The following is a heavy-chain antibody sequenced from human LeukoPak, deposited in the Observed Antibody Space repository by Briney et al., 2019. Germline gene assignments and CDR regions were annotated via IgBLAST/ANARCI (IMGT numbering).Heavy chain of an antibody. CDR1: GGSFSGYY. J-gene: IGHJ3*02. CDR2: INHSGST. V-gene: IGHV4-34*01. Sequence: SETLSLTCAAYGGSFSGYYWSWIRQPPGKGLEWIGEINHSGSTNYNPSLKSRVTISVDTSKNQFSLKLSSVTAADTAVYYCARGSTVTGDTDAFDIWGQGTMVTVSS. CDR3: ARGSTVTGDTDAFDI. D-gene: IGHD4-17*01.